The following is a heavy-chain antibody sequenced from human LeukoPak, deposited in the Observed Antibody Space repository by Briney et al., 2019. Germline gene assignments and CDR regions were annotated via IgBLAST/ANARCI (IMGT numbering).Heavy chain of an antibody. CDR2: ISPGDSDT. CDR1: GYIITSYC. Sequence: GESLKISCKGSGYIITSYCNGWVRPIGGKGLEMMGIISPGDSDTPTSPTSQGQVTSSADKSISTAYLQWSSLKASDTAMYYCARSAVVPGPSHYYYYMDVWGKGTTVTVSS. V-gene: IGHV5-51*03. J-gene: IGHJ6*03. CDR3: ARSAVVPGPSHYYYYMDV.